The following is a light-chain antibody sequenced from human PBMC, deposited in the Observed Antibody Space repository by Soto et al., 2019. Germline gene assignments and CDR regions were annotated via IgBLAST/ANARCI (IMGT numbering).Light chain of an antibody. J-gene: IGKJ1*01. Sequence: DIQMTQSPSTLSASVGDRVTITCRASQDISRWLAWYQQKPGKPPKLLIYDASGLDSGVPSRFSGSGFGTEFTLTITSLQPEDFSTFYCQQYDSFPWTFGQGTNVDFK. CDR1: QDISRW. V-gene: IGKV1-5*01. CDR2: DAS. CDR3: QQYDSFPWT.